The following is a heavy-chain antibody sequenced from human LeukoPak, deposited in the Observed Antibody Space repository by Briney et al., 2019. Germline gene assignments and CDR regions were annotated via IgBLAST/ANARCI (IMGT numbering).Heavy chain of an antibody. CDR2: ISGSGGST. CDR1: GFTFSSYA. CDR3: ATYRQVLLPFES. D-gene: IGHD5-18*01. V-gene: IGHV3-23*01. Sequence: GGSLRLSCAASGFTFSSYAMSWVRQAPGKGLEWVSSISGSGGSTYYADYVKGRFTISRDNSKNTLDLQMNSLRAEDTAVYYCATYRQVLLPFESWGQGTLVTVSS. J-gene: IGHJ4*02.